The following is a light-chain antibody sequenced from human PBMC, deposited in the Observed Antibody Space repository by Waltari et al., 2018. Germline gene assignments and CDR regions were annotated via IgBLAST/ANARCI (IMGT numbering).Light chain of an antibody. CDR1: RGRSNNA. J-gene: IGLJ3*02. CDR2: VNSAGSH. Sequence: QVVLTQSPSASASLGASVKLTCTLNRGRSNNALPWHHQKPDKGPRFLMKVNSAGSHSKGDGIPDRFSGSSSGAERYLTISSLQSEDEADYYCQTWGTGNNWVFGAGTKLTVL. CDR3: QTWGTGNNWV. V-gene: IGLV4-69*02.